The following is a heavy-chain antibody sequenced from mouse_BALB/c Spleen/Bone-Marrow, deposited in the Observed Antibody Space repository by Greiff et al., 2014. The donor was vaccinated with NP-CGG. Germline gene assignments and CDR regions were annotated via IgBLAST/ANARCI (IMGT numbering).Heavy chain of an antibody. Sequence: VQLQQSGGGLVQPGGSLKLSCAASGFTFSNYGMSWVRQTPDKRLEFVATINTNGGDTYYPDSVKGRFTISRDNVKNTLYLQMSSLKSEDTAMYYCERGVDYVSWFAYWGQGTLVAVSA. CDR1: GFTFSNYG. D-gene: IGHD2-4*01. CDR2: INTNGGDT. J-gene: IGHJ3*01. V-gene: IGHV5-6-3*01. CDR3: ERGVDYVSWFAY.